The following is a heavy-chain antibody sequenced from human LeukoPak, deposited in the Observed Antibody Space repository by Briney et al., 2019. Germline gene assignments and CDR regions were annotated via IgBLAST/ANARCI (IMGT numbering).Heavy chain of an antibody. CDR2: IYTSGST. Sequence: SETLSLTCTVSGGSISSYYWSWIRQPAGKGLEWIGRIYTSGSTNYNPSLTSRVTMSVNKSKNQFSLTLSSVTAADTAVYYCARSGTTPRYDIYYYYYYMDVWGKGTTVTVSS. D-gene: IGHD3-22*01. V-gene: IGHV4-4*07. CDR3: ARSGTTPRYDIYYYYYYMDV. CDR1: GGSISSYY. J-gene: IGHJ6*03.